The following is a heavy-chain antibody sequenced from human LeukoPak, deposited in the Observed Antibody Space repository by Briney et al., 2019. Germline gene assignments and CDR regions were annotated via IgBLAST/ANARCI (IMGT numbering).Heavy chain of an antibody. D-gene: IGHD3-10*01. CDR2: LYSGGTT. CDR3: ARGWLGGD. J-gene: IGHJ4*02. V-gene: IGHV3-66*01. CDR1: GFTFRGYW. Sequence: GGSLRLSCAASGFTFRGYWMSWVRQAPGKGLEWVSILYSGGTTYYADSVKGRFTISRDNSKNTLYLQMNSLRVEDTAVYYCARGWLGGDWGQGTLVTVSS.